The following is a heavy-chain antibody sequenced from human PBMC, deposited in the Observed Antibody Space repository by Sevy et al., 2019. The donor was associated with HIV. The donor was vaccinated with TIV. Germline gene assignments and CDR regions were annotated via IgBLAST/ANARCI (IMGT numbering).Heavy chain of an antibody. D-gene: IGHD5-18*01. V-gene: IGHV4-30-4*02. CDR2: IYHSASI. J-gene: IGHJ4*02. CDR3: ARERGYTYLFMDI. Sequence: SDTLSLTCTVSGGAITSGDYSWNWIRQPPGKGLEWIGYIYHSASIFYNPSLQSRAIISQDTSKNQFSLKLSSVTAADTAVYFCARERGYTYLFMDIWGQGTPVTVSS. CDR1: GGAITSGDYS.